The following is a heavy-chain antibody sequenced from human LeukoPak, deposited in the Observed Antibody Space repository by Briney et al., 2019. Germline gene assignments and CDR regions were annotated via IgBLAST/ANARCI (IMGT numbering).Heavy chain of an antibody. CDR3: ARDTYYYGSGSYYFTY. D-gene: IGHD3-10*01. V-gene: IGHV3-30*04. CDR1: GFTFSSYA. CDR2: ISYDGSNK. Sequence: GGSLRLSCAASGFTFSSYAMHWVRQAPGKGLGWVAVISYDGSNKYYADSVKGRFTISRDNSKNTLYLQMNSLRAEDTAVYYCARDTYYYGSGSYYFTYWGQGTLVTVSS. J-gene: IGHJ4*02.